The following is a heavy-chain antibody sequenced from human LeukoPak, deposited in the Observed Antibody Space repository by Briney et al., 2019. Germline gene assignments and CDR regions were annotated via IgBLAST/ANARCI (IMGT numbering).Heavy chain of an antibody. V-gene: IGHV3-20*04. CDR1: GFTFDDYG. CDR2: INWNGGST. Sequence: PGGSLRLSCAASGFTFDDYGMSWVRQAPGKGLEWVSGINWNGGSTGYADSVKGRFTISRDNAKNSLYLQMSSLRAEDTALYYCARRWIVVVIPGNDAFDIWGQGTMVTVSS. J-gene: IGHJ3*02. D-gene: IGHD3-22*01. CDR3: ARRWIVVVIPGNDAFDI.